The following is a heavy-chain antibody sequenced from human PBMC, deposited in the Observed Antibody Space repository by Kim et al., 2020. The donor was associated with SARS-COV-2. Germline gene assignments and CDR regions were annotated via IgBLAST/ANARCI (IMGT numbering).Heavy chain of an antibody. CDR1: GDSISGSGASFY. V-gene: IGHV4-39*02. D-gene: IGHD2-15*01. CDR2: IYSSGTT. CDR3: ARLFRVAPPDS. Sequence: SETLSLTCTVSGDSISGSGASFYWGWVRQPPGKGLEWIGSIYSSGTTYYNPSLKSRVTISVDTSNNHFSLKVRSVTAADTAVYYCARLFRVAPPDSWGQG. J-gene: IGHJ4*02.